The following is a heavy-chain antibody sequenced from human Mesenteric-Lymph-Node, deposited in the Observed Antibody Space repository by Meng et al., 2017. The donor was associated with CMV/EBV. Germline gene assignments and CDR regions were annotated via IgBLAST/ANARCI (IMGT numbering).Heavy chain of an antibody. Sequence: SETLSLTCTVSGGSVSSGSFFWSWVRQPPGKGLEWIGYIVYSGSTSYNPSLKSRVTISVDTSKNQFSLRLNSVTAADTAVYYCARDLSSSIWFYYWGQGTLVTVSS. J-gene: IGHJ4*02. CDR1: GGSVSSGSFF. CDR3: ARDLSSSIWFYY. V-gene: IGHV4-61*01. CDR2: IVYSGST. D-gene: IGHD6-13*01.